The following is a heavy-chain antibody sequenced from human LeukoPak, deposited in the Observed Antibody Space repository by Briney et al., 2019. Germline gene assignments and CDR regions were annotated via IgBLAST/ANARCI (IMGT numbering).Heavy chain of an antibody. V-gene: IGHV3-30*02. CDR3: ARDLMWGFDY. CDR2: IGNDGRDQ. J-gene: IGHJ4*02. Sequence: GGSLRLSCAASGFTFSSYGMHWVRQTPGVGLEWVAIIGNDGRDQHYSESVKGRFTISRDNSKNTLFLQLNSLRPEDTALYLCARDLMWGFDYWGQGTLVTVSS. CDR1: GFTFSSYG. D-gene: IGHD7-27*01.